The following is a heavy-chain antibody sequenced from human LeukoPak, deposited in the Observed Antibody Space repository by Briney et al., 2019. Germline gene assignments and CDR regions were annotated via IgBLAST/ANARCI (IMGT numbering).Heavy chain of an antibody. J-gene: IGHJ4*02. CDR2: ISGSGDTT. D-gene: IGHD1-26*01. CDR3: AKSRGESRGASNY. V-gene: IGHV3-23*01. Sequence: GGSQRLSCAASGFKFSDHYIDWVRQAPGKGLEWVSFISGSGDTTYYADSVKGRFTISRDSSKNTLYLQMNSLRAEDTAVYYCAKSRGESRGASNYWGQGTLVTVSS. CDR1: GFKFSDHY.